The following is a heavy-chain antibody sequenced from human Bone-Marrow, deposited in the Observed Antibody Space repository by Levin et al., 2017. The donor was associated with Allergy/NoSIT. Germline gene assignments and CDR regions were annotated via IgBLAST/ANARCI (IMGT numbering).Heavy chain of an antibody. Sequence: AGGSLRLSCTASGFTFSNFAMTWVRHAPGKGLEWVSTISDTGGAAYYADSVRGRFTISRDKSKIYLQMHSLRVDDTAMYYCAKEWSSYFDYWGQGTLVTVSS. V-gene: IGHV3-23*01. J-gene: IGHJ4*02. CDR3: AKEWSSYFDY. CDR2: ISDTGGAA. D-gene: IGHD2-15*01. CDR1: GFTFSNFA.